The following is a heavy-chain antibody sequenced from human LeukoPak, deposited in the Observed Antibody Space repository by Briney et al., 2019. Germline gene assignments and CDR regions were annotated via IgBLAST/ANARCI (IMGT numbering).Heavy chain of an antibody. CDR2: IIPIFGTA. V-gene: IGHV1-69*01. J-gene: IGHJ3*02. CDR3: ARDSRNYQLLYSYAFDI. D-gene: IGHD2-2*02. CDR1: GGTFSSYA. Sequence: GSSVKVSCKASGGTFSSYAISWVRQAPGQGLEWMGGIIPIFGTANYAQKFQGRVTITADESTSTAYMELSSLRSEDTAVYYCARDSRNYQLLYSYAFDIWGQGTMVTVSS.